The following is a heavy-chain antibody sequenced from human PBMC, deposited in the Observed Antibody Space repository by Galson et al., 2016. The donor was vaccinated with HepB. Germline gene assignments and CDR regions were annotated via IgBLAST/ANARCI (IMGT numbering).Heavy chain of an antibody. J-gene: IGHJ4*02. V-gene: IGHV3-30*18. CDR2: ISYDGSNK. D-gene: IGHD3-3*01. CDR1: RFTFSSYG. CDR3: AKDPDFWSGYGVD. Sequence: SLRLSCAASRFTFSSYGMHWVRQAPGKGLEWVAVISYDGSNKYYADSVKGRFTISRDNSKNTLFLQMNSLRAEDTAVYYCAKDPDFWSGYGVDRGQGTLVTVSS.